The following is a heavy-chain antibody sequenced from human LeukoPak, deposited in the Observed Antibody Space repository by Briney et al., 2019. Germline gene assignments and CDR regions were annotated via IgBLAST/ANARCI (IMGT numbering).Heavy chain of an antibody. J-gene: IGHJ6*03. CDR3: AREGYDILRYYYYYMDV. D-gene: IGHD3-9*01. CDR2: MNPNSGNT. Sequence: ASVKVSCKASGYTFTSYDINWVRQATGQGLEWMGWMNPNSGNTGYAQKFQGRVTMTRDTSISTAYMELSRLRSDDTAVYYCAREGYDILRYYYYYMDVWGKGTTVTISS. V-gene: IGHV1-8*01. CDR1: GYTFTSYD.